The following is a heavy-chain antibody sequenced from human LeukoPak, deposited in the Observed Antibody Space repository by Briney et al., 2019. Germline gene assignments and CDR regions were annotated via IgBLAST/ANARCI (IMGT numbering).Heavy chain of an antibody. CDR1: GFIFEDFT. J-gene: IGHJ4*02. CDR3: VKDMSYESSGSVFDY. V-gene: IGHV3-43*01. D-gene: IGHD3-22*01. CDR2: INWHGTA. Sequence: GGSLRLPCAASGFIFEDFTMHWVRQAPGKTLEWVALINWHGTAYYRDSVKGRFTISRDNSKDSLYLQMDTLRSEDTAFYYCVKDMSYESSGSVFDYWGQGTLVTVSS.